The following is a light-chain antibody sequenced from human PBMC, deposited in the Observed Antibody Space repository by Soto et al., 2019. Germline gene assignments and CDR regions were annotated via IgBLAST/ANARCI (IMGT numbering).Light chain of an antibody. V-gene: IGLV2-14*01. CDR2: QVT. Sequence: QSVLTQPASVSGSPGQSITISCTGTSSDIGGYYYVSWYQHHPGKAPKLIIYQVTNRPSGVSHRFSGSKSGNTASLTISGLQAEDEADYYCTSYSSSSTFYVFGTGTTVTVL. J-gene: IGLJ1*01. CDR3: TSYSSSSTFYV. CDR1: SSDIGGYYY.